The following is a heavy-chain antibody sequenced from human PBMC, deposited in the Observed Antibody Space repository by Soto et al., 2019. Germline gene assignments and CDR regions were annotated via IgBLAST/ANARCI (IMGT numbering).Heavy chain of an antibody. Sequence: ASVKVSCKASGYTFTSYYMHWVRQAPGQGLEWMGIINPSGGSTSYAQKFQGRVTMTRDTSTSTVYMELSSLRPEDTAVYYCASPYYYGSGSRYYYYYYGMDVWGQGTTVTVSS. CDR2: INPSGGST. V-gene: IGHV1-46*01. J-gene: IGHJ6*02. CDR3: ASPYYYGSGSRYYYYYYGMDV. D-gene: IGHD3-10*01. CDR1: GYTFTSYY.